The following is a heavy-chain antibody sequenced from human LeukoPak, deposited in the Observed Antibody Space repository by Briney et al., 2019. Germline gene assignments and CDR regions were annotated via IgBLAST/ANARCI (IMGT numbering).Heavy chain of an antibody. CDR3: ARVRSTLLYYFDY. CDR2: IYRTGGT. Sequence: SETLSLTCTVSRYSISSGYYWGWIRQPPGKGLEWIGSIYRTGGTYYNPSLKSRVTISVDTSKNQFSLKLSSVTAADTAVYYCARVRSTLLYYFDYWGQGTLVTVSS. J-gene: IGHJ4*02. D-gene: IGHD2-15*01. CDR1: RYSISSGYY. V-gene: IGHV4-38-2*02.